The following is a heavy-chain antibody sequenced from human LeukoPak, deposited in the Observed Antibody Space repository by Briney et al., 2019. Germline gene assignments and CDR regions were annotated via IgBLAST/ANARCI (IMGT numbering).Heavy chain of an antibody. V-gene: IGHV1-69*05. J-gene: IGHJ4*02. CDR3: ARRGRFPYPYYFVI. CDR1: GGTLSSYA. CDR2: IILIFGTA. Sequence: SVKLSSKASGGTLSSYAISWVRQAPGHGLEWMGRIILIFGTANYAQKFQGRVTITTDESTSTAYMELSSLRSEDTAVYSCARRGRFPYPYYFVIWGQGTLVTVSS. D-gene: IGHD2-15*01.